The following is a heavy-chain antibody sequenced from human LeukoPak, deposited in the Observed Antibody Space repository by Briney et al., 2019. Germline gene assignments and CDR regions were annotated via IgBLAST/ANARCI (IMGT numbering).Heavy chain of an antibody. CDR3: ARGFDWLEYYFDY. Sequence: PSETLSLTCAVYGGSFSGYYWSWIRQPPGKGLEWIGEINHSGSTNYNPSLKSRVTISVDTSKNQFSLKLSSVTAADTAVYHCARGFDWLEYYFDYWGQGTLVTVSS. CDR2: INHSGST. V-gene: IGHV4-34*01. CDR1: GGSFSGYY. J-gene: IGHJ4*02. D-gene: IGHD3-9*01.